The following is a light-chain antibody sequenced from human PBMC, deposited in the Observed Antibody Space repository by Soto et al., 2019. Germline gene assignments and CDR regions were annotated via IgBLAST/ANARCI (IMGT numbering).Light chain of an antibody. CDR1: QSISSW. CDR3: QHNNSYSEG. Sequence: DTYMTQSPYTLSASVGDRVTITCRASQSISSWLAWYQQKPGKAPKILIYYASSLESGVRTRFSGGGSGTEFSLTISSLLPDDFATYYCQHNNSYSEGFGQGTKGDIK. J-gene: IGKJ1*01. CDR2: YAS. V-gene: IGKV1-5*01.